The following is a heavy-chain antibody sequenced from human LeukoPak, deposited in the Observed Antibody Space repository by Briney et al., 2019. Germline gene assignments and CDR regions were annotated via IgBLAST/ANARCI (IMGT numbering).Heavy chain of an antibody. V-gene: IGHV6-1*01. D-gene: IGHD1/OR15-1a*01. CDR1: GDSVSSNSAA. J-gene: IGHJ6*02. CDR3: ARDMLWNKRYYYYYGMDV. Sequence: SQTLSLTCAISGDSVSSNSAAWNWIRQSPSRGLEWLGRTYYRSKWYNDYAVSVKSRITINPDTSKNQFSLQLNSVTPEDTAVYYCARDMLWNKRYYYYYGMDVWGQGTTVTVSS. CDR2: TYYRSKWYN.